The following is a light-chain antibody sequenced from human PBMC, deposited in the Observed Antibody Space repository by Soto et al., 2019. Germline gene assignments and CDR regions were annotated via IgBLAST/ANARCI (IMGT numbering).Light chain of an antibody. CDR2: EVT. J-gene: IGLJ2*01. V-gene: IGLV2-14*01. CDR1: SSDVGGYNY. Sequence: QSALTQPPSVSGSPGQSITISCTGTSSDVGGYNYVSWYQHHPGKAPKRIIYEVTKRPSGVSNRFSGSKSGDTASLTISGLQAEDEADYYCCSHAASNAGIFGSGTKLTVL. CDR3: CSHAASNAGI.